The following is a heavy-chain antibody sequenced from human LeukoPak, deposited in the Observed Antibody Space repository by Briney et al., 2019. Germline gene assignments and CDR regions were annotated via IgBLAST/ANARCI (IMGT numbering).Heavy chain of an antibody. V-gene: IGHV4-38-2*02. CDR2: IYHSGST. CDR1: GYSISSGYY. J-gene: IGHJ3*02. D-gene: IGHD3-3*01. Sequence: PSETLSLTCTVSGYSISSGYYWGWIRQPPGKGLEWIGSIYHSGSTYYNPSLKSRVTISVDTSKNQFSLKLSSVTAADTAVYYCARERDLSGYYDFWSGYYLGGRENDAFDIWGQGTMVTVSS. CDR3: ARERDLSGYYDFWSGYYLGGRENDAFDI.